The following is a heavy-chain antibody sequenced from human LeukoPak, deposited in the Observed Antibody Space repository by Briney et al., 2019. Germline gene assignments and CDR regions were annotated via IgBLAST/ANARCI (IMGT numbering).Heavy chain of an antibody. CDR3: ARGPDYGDYYMAV. J-gene: IGHJ6*03. D-gene: IGHD4-17*01. CDR1: GGSINSNYY. V-gene: IGHV4-39*07. CDR2: IYYSGST. Sequence: PSETLSLTCTVSGGSINSNYYWGWIRQPPGKGLEWIGNIYYSGSTYYNPSLKSRVTISVDTSKNQFSLKLSSVTAADTAVYYCARGPDYGDYYMAVWGKGTTVTVSS.